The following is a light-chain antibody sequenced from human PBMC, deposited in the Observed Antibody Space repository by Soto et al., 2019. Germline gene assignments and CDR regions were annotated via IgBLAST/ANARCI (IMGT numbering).Light chain of an antibody. J-gene: IGKJ2*01. CDR3: QQSYSTPYT. CDR1: QSISSF. Sequence: DIQMTQSPSSLSVSVGDRVTITCRASQSISSFLHWYQQKPGKAPQLLISASSILQSGVPSRFSGSGSGTDFTLTISSLQPEDFATYYCQQSYSTPYTVCQGTKLEIK. V-gene: IGKV1-39*01. CDR2: ASS.